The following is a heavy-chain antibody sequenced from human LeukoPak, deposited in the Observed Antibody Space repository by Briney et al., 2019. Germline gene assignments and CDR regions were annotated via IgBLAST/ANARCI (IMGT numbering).Heavy chain of an antibody. D-gene: IGHD3-22*01. J-gene: IGHJ3*02. CDR1: GGSISSYY. V-gene: IGHV4-59*01. CDR3: ARDYYDSFGAFDI. Sequence: NPSETLSLTCTVSGGSISSYYWSWIRQPPGKGLEWIGYIYYSGSTNYNPSLKSRVTISVDTSKNQFSLKLSSVTAADTAVYYCARDYYDSFGAFDIWGLGTMVTVSS. CDR2: IYYSGST.